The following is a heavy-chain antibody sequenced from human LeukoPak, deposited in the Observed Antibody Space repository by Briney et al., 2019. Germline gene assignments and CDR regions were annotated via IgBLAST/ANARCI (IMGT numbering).Heavy chain of an antibody. D-gene: IGHD5-18*01. CDR3: AGRVTGYSSGYVY. J-gene: IGHJ4*02. CDR2: ISGSAGKI. CDR1: GFTFDNYG. Sequence: GGSLRLSCVFSGFTFDNYGMTWVRQAPGKGLDWVSVISGSAGKIRYAGSVKGRFTISRDNSENTVYLQMNNLRAEDTAVYYCAGRVTGYSSGYVYWGQGTLVTVSS. V-gene: IGHV3-23*01.